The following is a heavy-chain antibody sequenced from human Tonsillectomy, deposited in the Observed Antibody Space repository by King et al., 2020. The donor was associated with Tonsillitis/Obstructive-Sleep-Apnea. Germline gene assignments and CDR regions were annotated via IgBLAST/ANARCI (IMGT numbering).Heavy chain of an antibody. CDR2: IYYSGST. D-gene: IGHD1-1*01. CDR1: GGSISSYY. V-gene: IGHV4-59*08. J-gene: IGHJ4*02. CDR3: ARHLDAADY. Sequence: VQLQESGPGLVKPSETLSLTCTVSGGSISSYYWSWFRQPPGKGLEWIGYIYYSGSTNYNPSLKSRVTISVDTSKNQFSLKLSSVTAADTAVYYCARHLDAADYWGQGTLVTVSS.